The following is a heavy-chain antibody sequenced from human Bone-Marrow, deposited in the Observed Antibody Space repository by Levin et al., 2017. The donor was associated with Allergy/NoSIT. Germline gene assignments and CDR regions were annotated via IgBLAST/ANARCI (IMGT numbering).Heavy chain of an antibody. D-gene: IGHD5-12*01. V-gene: IGHV4-31*03. CDR1: GGSISGGGYY. Sequence: SQTLSLTCTVSGGSISGGGYYWSWIRQHPGKGLEWIGYIYYSGNTYYNPSLKSRVIISVVMSKNQLSLKLTSVTVAGTAVYYWARFTGYDFDYWGQGTLVTVSS. CDR3: ARFTGYDFDY. CDR2: IYYSGNT. J-gene: IGHJ4*02.